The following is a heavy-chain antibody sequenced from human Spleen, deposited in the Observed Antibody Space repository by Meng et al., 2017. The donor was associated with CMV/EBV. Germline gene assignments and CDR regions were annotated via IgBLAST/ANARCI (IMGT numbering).Heavy chain of an antibody. J-gene: IGHJ6*02. D-gene: IGHD2-2*01. CDR3: ARGPHSRSSHYYYGMDV. V-gene: IGHV3-30*04. CDR1: GFTFSSHA. Sequence: GESLKISCAASGFTFSSHAMHWVRQAPGKGLEWVAVISYDGTNQYYADSVKGRFTISRDNSKNTLYLQMNSLRAEDTAVYFCARGPHSRSSHYYYGMDVWGQGTTVTVSS. CDR2: ISYDGTNQ.